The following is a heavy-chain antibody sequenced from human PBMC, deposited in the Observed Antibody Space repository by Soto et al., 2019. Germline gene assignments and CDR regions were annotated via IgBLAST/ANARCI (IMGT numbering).Heavy chain of an antibody. V-gene: IGHV3-11*01. CDR3: ARGRPGTAAPYFDS. CDR1: GFTFSDCY. D-gene: IGHD2-21*02. Sequence: PGGSLRLSCAASGFTFSDCYMSWIRQTPGKGLEWVSYISSSSTSIYYADSVKGRFTISRDNAKNSLYLQMNSLGADDTAVYYCARGRPGTAAPYFDSWGQGTLVTVSS. J-gene: IGHJ4*02. CDR2: ISSSSTSI.